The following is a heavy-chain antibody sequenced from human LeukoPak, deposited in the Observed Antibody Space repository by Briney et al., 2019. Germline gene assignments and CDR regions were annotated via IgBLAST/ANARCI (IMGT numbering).Heavy chain of an antibody. CDR3: ARSHYYDSSGYSTRDAFDI. CDR1: GYTFTGYY. Sequence: ASVTVSCKASGYTFTGYYMHWVRQAPGQGLEWMGWINPNSGGTNYAQKFQGRVTMTRDTSISTAYMELSRLRSDDTAVYYCARSHYYDSSGYSTRDAFDIWGQGTMVTVSS. CDR2: INPNSGGT. J-gene: IGHJ3*02. D-gene: IGHD3-22*01. V-gene: IGHV1-2*02.